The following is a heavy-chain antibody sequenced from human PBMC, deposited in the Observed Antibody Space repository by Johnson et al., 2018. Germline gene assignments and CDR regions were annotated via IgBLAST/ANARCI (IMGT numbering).Heavy chain of an antibody. CDR3: ARDPWQNGRMDV. CDR1: GFTFSSYA. Sequence: QVQLVESGGGVVQPGRSLRLSCAASGFTFSSYAMHWVRQAPGKGLEWVAVIWYVGSNTYYADSVKGRFTISRDNSKNTLYLQMNSLRAEETAVYYCARDPWQNGRMDVWGQGTTVTVSS. D-gene: IGHD2-8*01. J-gene: IGHJ6*02. CDR2: IWYVGSNT. V-gene: IGHV3-33*08.